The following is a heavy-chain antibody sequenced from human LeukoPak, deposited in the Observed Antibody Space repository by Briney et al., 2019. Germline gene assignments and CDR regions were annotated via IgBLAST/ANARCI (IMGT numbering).Heavy chain of an antibody. Sequence: SVKVSCKASGGIFSSYAISWVRQAPGQGLEWMRRIIPIFGIANYAQKFQGRVTITADKSTSTAYMELSSLRSEDTAVYYCARGGCSSTSCYYYGMDVWGQGTTVTVSS. D-gene: IGHD2-2*01. CDR1: GGIFSSYA. CDR3: ARGGCSSTSCYYYGMDV. V-gene: IGHV1-69*04. J-gene: IGHJ6*02. CDR2: IIPIFGIA.